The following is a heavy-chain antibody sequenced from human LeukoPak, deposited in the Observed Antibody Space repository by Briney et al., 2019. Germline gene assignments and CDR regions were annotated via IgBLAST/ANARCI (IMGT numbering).Heavy chain of an antibody. D-gene: IGHD3-10*01. CDR2: IIPIFGTA. Sequence: ASVKVSCKASGGTFSSYAISWVRQAPGQGLEWMGGIIPIFGTANYAQKFQGRVTITTDESTSTAYMGLSSLRSEDTAVYYCARDSVLRGRPRNWFDPWGQGTLVTVSS. V-gene: IGHV1-69*05. CDR3: ARDSVLRGRPRNWFDP. J-gene: IGHJ5*02. CDR1: GGTFSSYA.